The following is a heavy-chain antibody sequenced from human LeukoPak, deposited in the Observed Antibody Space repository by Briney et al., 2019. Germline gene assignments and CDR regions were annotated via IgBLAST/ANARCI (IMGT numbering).Heavy chain of an antibody. V-gene: IGHV1-69*13. J-gene: IGHJ6*03. CDR3: ASTIGTEYYYYMDV. CDR2: IIPIFGTA. CDR1: GGTFSSYA. D-gene: IGHD3-16*01. Sequence: SVKVSCTASGGTFSSYAISWVRQAPGKGLEWMAGIIPIFGTANYAQKFQGRVTITPDESTSTAYMELSSLRSEDTAVYYCASTIGTEYYYYMDVWGKGTTVTVSS.